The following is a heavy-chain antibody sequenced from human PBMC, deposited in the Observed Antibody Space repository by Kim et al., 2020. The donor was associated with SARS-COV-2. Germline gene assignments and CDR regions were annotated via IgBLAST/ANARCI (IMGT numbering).Heavy chain of an antibody. V-gene: IGHV3-30-3*01. CDR2: ISYDGSNK. CDR3: ARARSRLYYYYGMDV. CDR1: GFTFSSYA. Sequence: GGSLRLSCAASGFTFSSYAMHWVRQAPGKGLEWVAVISYDGSNKYYADSVKGRFTISRDNSKNTLYLQMNSLRAEDTAVYYCARARSRLYYYYGMDVWG. D-gene: IGHD3-10*01. J-gene: IGHJ6*02.